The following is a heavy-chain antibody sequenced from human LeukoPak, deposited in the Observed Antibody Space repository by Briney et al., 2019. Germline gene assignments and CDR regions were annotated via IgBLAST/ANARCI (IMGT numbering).Heavy chain of an antibody. V-gene: IGHV4-34*01. D-gene: IGHD1-14*01. Sequence: SETLSLTCAVYGGSLSGYYRSWIRQPPGKGLEWIGEINHSGSTSYNPSLKSRVSMSLDTSKNQFSLKLSSVTAADSAVYYCARELNKPISGPFDCWGQGTLVTVSA. CDR2: INHSGST. CDR3: ARELNKPISGPFDC. CDR1: GGSLSGYY. J-gene: IGHJ4*02.